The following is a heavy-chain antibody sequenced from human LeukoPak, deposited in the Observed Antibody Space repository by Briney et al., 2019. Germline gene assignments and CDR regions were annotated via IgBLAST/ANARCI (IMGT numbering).Heavy chain of an antibody. CDR2: IYYSGST. J-gene: IGHJ4*02. CDR1: GGSISSSSYY. V-gene: IGHV4-39*07. CDR3: ARGGGYYDSSGPPGY. D-gene: IGHD3-22*01. Sequence: SETLSLTCTVSGGSISSSSYYWGWIRQPPGKGLEWIGSIYYSGSTYYNPSLKSRVTISVDTSKNQFSLKLSSVTAADTAVYYCARGGGYYDSSGPPGYWGQGTLVTVSS.